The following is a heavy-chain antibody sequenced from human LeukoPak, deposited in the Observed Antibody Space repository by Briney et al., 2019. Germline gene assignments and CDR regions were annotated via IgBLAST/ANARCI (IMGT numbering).Heavy chain of an antibody. Sequence: ASVKVSCTASGYTFTGYYMHWVRQAPGQGLEWMGWINPNSGGTNYAQKFQGRVTMTRDTSISTAYMELSRLRSDDTAVYYCAGQPYYDILTGYYTHNWFDPWGQGTLVTVSS. V-gene: IGHV1-2*02. J-gene: IGHJ5*02. D-gene: IGHD3-9*01. CDR1: GYTFTGYY. CDR3: AGQPYYDILTGYYTHNWFDP. CDR2: INPNSGGT.